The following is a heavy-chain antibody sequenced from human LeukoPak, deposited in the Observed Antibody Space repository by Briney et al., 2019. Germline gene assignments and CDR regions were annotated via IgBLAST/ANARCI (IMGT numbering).Heavy chain of an antibody. CDR3: AREAYYYGSGTYSLHYYMDV. CDR1: GFTFSDYW. J-gene: IGHJ6*03. CDR2: ISSSGTYM. D-gene: IGHD3-10*01. Sequence: GGSLRLSCSASGFTFSDYWMTWVRQAPGKGLEWVSSISSSGTYMYYAGSVKGRFTISRDNAKNSLYLQMYSLRAEDTAVYYCAREAYYYGSGTYSLHYYMDVWGKGTTVTISS. V-gene: IGHV3-21*01.